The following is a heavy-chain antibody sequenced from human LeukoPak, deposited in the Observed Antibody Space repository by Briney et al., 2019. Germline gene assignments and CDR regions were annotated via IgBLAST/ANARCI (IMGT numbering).Heavy chain of an antibody. CDR2: ISTYQGHT. CDR1: GYTFTRFG. V-gene: IGHV1-18*01. D-gene: IGHD3-3*02. Sequence: ASVKVSCKTSGYTFTRFGISWVRQAPGQGLEWMGWISTYQGHTNYAPKFQERVSMTMDTSTTTVYVELRSLRSDDTAVYYCARDSTIRSEYFQHWGQGTLVTVSS. CDR3: ARDSTIRSEYFQH. J-gene: IGHJ1*01.